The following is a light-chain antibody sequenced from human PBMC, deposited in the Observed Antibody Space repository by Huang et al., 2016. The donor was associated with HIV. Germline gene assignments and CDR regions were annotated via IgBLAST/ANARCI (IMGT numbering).Light chain of an antibody. J-gene: IGKJ2*01. CDR1: QDIINY. Sequence: DIRMTQSPSSLSATVGDRVTSTGQASQDIINYLSWYQQKPGKAPKVLIYDASNLEAGVPSRFSGGGSGTDFTLTISSLQPEDIATYFCQQYDSFPFTFGQGTKLDIK. CDR3: QQYDSFPFT. CDR2: DAS. V-gene: IGKV1-33*01.